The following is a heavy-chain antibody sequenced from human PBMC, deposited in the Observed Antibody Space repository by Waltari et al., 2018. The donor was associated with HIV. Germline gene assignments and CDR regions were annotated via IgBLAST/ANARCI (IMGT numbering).Heavy chain of an antibody. CDR3: ARGRDLFTYNISSVVWFDP. D-gene: IGHD1-20*01. J-gene: IGHJ5*02. V-gene: IGHV4-34*01. CDR2: IKQSGRT. CDR1: GGSFSGYY. Sequence: QVQLHQWGAGLLKPSETLSLTCAVYGGSFSGYYWSWIRQPPGKGLQWIGQIKQSGRTRLSPSLKMRLSMSVDTPKNQFSLKLTSLTAADTAVYYCARGRDLFTYNISSVVWFDPWGQGTLVTVSS.